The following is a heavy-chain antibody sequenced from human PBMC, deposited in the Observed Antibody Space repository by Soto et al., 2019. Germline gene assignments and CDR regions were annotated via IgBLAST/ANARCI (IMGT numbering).Heavy chain of an antibody. CDR3: AREREWDYSGYDYFDY. CDR2: IKQDGSEK. Sequence: GGSLRLSCAASGFTFSSYWMSWVRQAPGKGLEWVANIKQDGSEKYYVDSVKGRFTISRDIAKNSLYLQMNSLGAEDTAVYYCAREREWDYSGYDYFDYWGQGTLVTVSS. V-gene: IGHV3-7*03. CDR1: GFTFSSYW. D-gene: IGHD5-12*01. J-gene: IGHJ4*02.